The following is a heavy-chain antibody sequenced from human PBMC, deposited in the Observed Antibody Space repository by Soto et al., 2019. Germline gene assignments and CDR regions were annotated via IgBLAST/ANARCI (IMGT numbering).Heavy chain of an antibody. Sequence: GASVKVSCKAFGYTFTSYGISWVRQAPGQGLEWMGWISAYNGNTNYAQKLQGRVTMTTDTSTSTAYMELRSLRSDDTAVYYCARRDCSSTSCLPYYYYGMDVWGQGTTVTVSS. CDR1: GYTFTSYG. CDR3: ARRDCSSTSCLPYYYYGMDV. CDR2: ISAYNGNT. J-gene: IGHJ6*02. D-gene: IGHD2-2*01. V-gene: IGHV1-18*04.